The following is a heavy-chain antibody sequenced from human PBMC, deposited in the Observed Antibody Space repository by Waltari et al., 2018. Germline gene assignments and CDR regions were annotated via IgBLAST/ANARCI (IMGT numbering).Heavy chain of an antibody. CDR2: INTDGSIT. V-gene: IGHV3-74*01. D-gene: IGHD6-13*01. J-gene: IGHJ4*02. CDR3: VMYSSSFLGDC. Sequence: EVQLVESGGGLVQPGGSLRLSCAASGFLFNTYWMQWARPAPGKGLVSVSHINTDGSITNYADSVKGRFTISRDNAKNTLFLQMNSLRAEDTAVYYCVMYSSSFLGDCWGQGTLVTVSS. CDR1: GFLFNTYW.